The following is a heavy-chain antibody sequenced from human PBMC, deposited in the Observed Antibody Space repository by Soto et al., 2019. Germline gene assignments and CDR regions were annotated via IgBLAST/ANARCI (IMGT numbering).Heavy chain of an antibody. CDR2: IYYSGST. CDR3: ARAGYSGYDRAFDI. CDR1: GGSISSGGYY. Sequence: SETLSLTCTVSGGSISSGGYYRSWIRQHPGKGLEWIGYIYYSGSTYYNPSLKSRVTISVDTSKNQFSLKPSSVTAADTAVYYCARAGYSGYDRAFDIWGQGTMVTVSS. D-gene: IGHD5-12*01. V-gene: IGHV4-31*03. J-gene: IGHJ3*02.